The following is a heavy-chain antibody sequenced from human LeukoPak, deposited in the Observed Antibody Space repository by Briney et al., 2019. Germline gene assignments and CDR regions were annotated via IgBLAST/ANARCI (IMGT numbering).Heavy chain of an antibody. J-gene: IGHJ4*02. V-gene: IGHV3-7*04. CDR2: IKKDGSEK. CDR3: ARGFSSGWYGRHFDY. Sequence: PGGSLRLSCAGTGLIFSDLWMNWFRQAPGKGLEWVANIKKDGSEKYYVGSVKGRFTISRDNAKNSLYLEMNSLRAEDTAVYYCARGFSSGWYGRHFDYWGQGTLVTVSS. CDR1: GLIFSDLW. D-gene: IGHD6-19*01.